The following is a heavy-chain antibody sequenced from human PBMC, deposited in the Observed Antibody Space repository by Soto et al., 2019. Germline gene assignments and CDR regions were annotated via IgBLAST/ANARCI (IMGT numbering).Heavy chain of an antibody. CDR3: ARDLKVGSGSYPFSTSF. V-gene: IGHV3-30-3*01. Sequence: QVQLVESGGGVVQPGRSLRLSCAASGFTFSSYAMHWVRQAPGKGLEWVAVISYDGSNKYYADSVKGRFTISRDNSKNTLSLQMNSLRAEDTAVYYCARDLKVGSGSYPFSTSFWGQGTMVTVSS. CDR1: GFTFSSYA. D-gene: IGHD1-26*01. J-gene: IGHJ3*01. CDR2: ISYDGSNK.